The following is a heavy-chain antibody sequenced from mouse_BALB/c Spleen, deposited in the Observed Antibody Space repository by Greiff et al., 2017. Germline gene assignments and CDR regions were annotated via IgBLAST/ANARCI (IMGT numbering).Heavy chain of an antibody. Sequence: DVHLVESGGGLVQPGGSRKLSCAASGFTFSSFGMHWVRQAPEKGLEWVATISSGGGNTYYPDSVKGRFTISRDNAKNNLYLQMSSLRSEDTALYYCARYRDYYAMDYWGQGTSVTVSS. V-gene: IGHV5-9*03. J-gene: IGHJ4*01. CDR3: ARYRDYYAMDY. CDR2: ISSGGGNT. CDR1: GFTFSSFG.